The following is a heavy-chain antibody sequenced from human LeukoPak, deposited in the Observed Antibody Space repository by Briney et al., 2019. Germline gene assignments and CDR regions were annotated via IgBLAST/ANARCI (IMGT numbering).Heavy chain of an antibody. V-gene: IGHV3-33*08. Sequence: GGSLRLSCAASGFTFSSYAMQWVRQAPGKGLEWVAVIWYDGSNKYYADSVKGRFTISRDNSKNTLYLQMNSLRAEDTSVYYCARMSGYSYGSPFDYWGQGTLVTVSS. CDR3: ARMSGYSYGSPFDY. CDR1: GFTFSSYA. CDR2: IWYDGSNK. D-gene: IGHD5-18*01. J-gene: IGHJ4*02.